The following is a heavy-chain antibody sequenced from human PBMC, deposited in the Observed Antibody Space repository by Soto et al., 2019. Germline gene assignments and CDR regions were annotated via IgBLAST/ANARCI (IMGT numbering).Heavy chain of an antibody. CDR2: ISPHNDRT. CDR1: GYNFTSYG. V-gene: IGHV1-18*01. CDR3: ARDLYYSSGWYFDHEAFDI. Sequence: QVQLVQSGADVKKPGASVKVSCKASGYNFTSYGISWVRQAPGQGLEWMGWISPHNDRTKYARRFQDRVTMTTETPTSTVYMELGSLRSDDTAVYYCARDLYYSSGWYFDHEAFDIWGQGTVVTVSS. D-gene: IGHD6-19*01. J-gene: IGHJ3*02.